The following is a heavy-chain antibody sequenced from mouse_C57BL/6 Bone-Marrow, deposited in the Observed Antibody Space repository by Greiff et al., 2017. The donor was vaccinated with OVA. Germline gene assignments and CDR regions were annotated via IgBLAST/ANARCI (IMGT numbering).Heavy chain of an antibody. J-gene: IGHJ1*03. Sequence: DVHLVESGGGLVKPGGSLKLSCAASGFTFSSYAMSWVRQTPEKRLDWVATISDGGSYTYYPDNVKGRFTISRDNAKNNLYLQMSHLKSEDTAMYYCARDTAIYYGNYVGYFDVWGTGTTVTVSS. CDR1: GFTFSSYA. V-gene: IGHV5-4*01. CDR3: ARDTAIYYGNYVGYFDV. D-gene: IGHD2-1*01. CDR2: ISDGGSYT.